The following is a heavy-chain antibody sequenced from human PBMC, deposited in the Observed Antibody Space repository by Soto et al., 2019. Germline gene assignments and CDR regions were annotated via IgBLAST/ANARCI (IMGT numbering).Heavy chain of an antibody. D-gene: IGHD3-3*01. CDR2: INHSGST. Sequence: PSETLSLTCAVYGGAFSGYYWSCIRQPPGKGLEWIVEINHSGSTNYNPSLKSRVNISVDTSKNQFSLKLISVTAEDTAVYYCARAQTIRKITIFGVVHLNWGHGTLVTVS. CDR3: ARAQTIRKITIFGVVHLN. CDR1: GGAFSGYY. V-gene: IGHV4-34*01. J-gene: IGHJ4*01.